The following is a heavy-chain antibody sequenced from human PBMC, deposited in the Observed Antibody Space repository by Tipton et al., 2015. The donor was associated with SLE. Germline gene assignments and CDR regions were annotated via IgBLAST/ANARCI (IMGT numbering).Heavy chain of an antibody. V-gene: IGHV4-34*01. J-gene: IGHJ4*02. CDR2: INHSGST. D-gene: IGHD5-24*01. Sequence: TLSLTCAVYGGSFSGYYWSWIRQTPGKGLEWIGEINHSGSTNYNPSLKSRLTISVDTSKNQFSLKLSSVTAADTAVYYCARGDGYNFDYWGQGTLVTVPS. CDR3: ARGDGYNFDY. CDR1: GGSFSGYY.